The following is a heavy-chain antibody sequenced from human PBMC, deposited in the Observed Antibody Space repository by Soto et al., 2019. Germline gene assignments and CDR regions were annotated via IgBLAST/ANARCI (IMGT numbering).Heavy chain of an antibody. V-gene: IGHV4-31*03. CDR3: ARGGVRYFDGYNWFDP. J-gene: IGHJ5*02. CDR2: IYYSGST. CDR1: GCTLRRGCYY. D-gene: IGHD3-9*01. Sequence: PSVTHSLTYSFSGCTLRRGCYYLRWLRQHPGKGLEWIGYIYYSGSTYYNPSLKSRVTMSVDTSKNQFSLKLSSVTAADTAVYYCARGGVRYFDGYNWFDPWGQGTLVTVSS.